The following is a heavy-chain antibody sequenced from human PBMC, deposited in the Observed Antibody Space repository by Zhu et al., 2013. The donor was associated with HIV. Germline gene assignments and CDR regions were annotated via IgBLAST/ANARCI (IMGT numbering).Heavy chain of an antibody. CDR1: GGTFYTYA. CDR2: MNPNSGNT. Sequence: VQLVQSGAAVKKPGSSVKVSCKASGGTFYTYAINWVRQATGQGLEWMGWMNPNSGNTGYAQKFQGRVTMTRNTSISTAYMELSSLRSEDTAVYYCAREYYDILTGYYPWGQGTLVTVSS. V-gene: IGHV1-8*02. J-gene: IGHJ5*02. D-gene: IGHD3-9*01. CDR3: AREYYDILTGYYP.